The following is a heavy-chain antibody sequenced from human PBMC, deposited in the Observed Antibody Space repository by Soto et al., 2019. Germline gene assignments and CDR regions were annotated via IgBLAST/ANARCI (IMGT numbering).Heavy chain of an antibody. J-gene: IGHJ6*02. V-gene: IGHV1-18*01. CDR1: GYTFTSYG. Sequence: QVQLVQSGAEVKKPGASVKVSCKASGYTFTSYGISWVRQAPGQGLEWMGWISAYNGNTNYAQKLQGRVTMTTDTSTSTAYMELRSLRSDDTSVYYCARDGSGLLWFGELFSQGYYGMDVWGQGTTVTVSS. CDR3: ARDGSGLLWFGELFSQGYYGMDV. D-gene: IGHD3-10*01. CDR2: ISAYNGNT.